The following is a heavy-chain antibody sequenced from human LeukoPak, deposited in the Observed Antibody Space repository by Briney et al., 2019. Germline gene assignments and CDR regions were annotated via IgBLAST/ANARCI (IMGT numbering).Heavy chain of an antibody. CDR2: IYPGDSDT. V-gene: IGHV5-51*01. CDR1: GYSFTSYW. J-gene: IGHJ4*02. Sequence: GESLKISCQGSGYSFTSYWIGWVRQMPGKGLEWMGIIYPGDSDTRYSPSFQGQVTISADKSISTAYLQWSSLKASDTAMYYCARRGIRGNYYDSSGYYYDYWGQGTLVTVSS. CDR3: ARRGIRGNYYDSSGYYYDY. D-gene: IGHD3-22*01.